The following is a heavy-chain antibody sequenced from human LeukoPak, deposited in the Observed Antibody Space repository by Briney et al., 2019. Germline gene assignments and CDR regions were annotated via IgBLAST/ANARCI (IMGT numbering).Heavy chain of an antibody. CDR2: IDNSGST. CDR3: ARGPQRGYSYGPNDAFDI. CDR1: GGSISSYY. Sequence: KPSETLSLTCTVAGGSISSYYWSWIRQPPGKGLEWTGYIDNSGSTRYAPSLKSRVTISVDSSKNQFSLKLSDVTAADTAVYYCARGPQRGYSYGPNDAFDIWGQGTMVTVSS. J-gene: IGHJ3*02. D-gene: IGHD5-18*01. V-gene: IGHV4-59*01.